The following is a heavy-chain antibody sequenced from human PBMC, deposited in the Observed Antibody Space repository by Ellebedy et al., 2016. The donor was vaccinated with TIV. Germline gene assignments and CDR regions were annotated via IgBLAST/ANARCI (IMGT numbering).Heavy chain of an antibody. J-gene: IGHJ4*02. D-gene: IGHD2-21*01. Sequence: PGGSLRLSCAASGFTFRTYWMSWVRQAPGKGLQWVANIKPDGSDRYYVDSVKGRFTISRDNAKNSLSLQMDSLRVEDTAVYYCAKKGSIPNMRPDDWGQGTLVTVSS. CDR3: AKKGSIPNMRPDD. V-gene: IGHV3-7*01. CDR1: GFTFRTYW. CDR2: IKPDGSDR.